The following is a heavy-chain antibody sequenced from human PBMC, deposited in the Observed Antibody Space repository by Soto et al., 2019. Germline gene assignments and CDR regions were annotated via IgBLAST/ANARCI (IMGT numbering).Heavy chain of an antibody. CDR2: ISSTTNHI. Sequence: PGGSLRLSCGASGFTFTRYSMNWVRQAPGKGLEWVSSISSTTNHIYYGDSMKGRFTISRDNAENSLYLEMNSLRAEGTAVYYCARESEDLTSNFDYWGQGTLVTVSS. CDR1: GFTFTRYS. CDR3: ARESEDLTSNFDY. J-gene: IGHJ4*02. V-gene: IGHV3-21*06.